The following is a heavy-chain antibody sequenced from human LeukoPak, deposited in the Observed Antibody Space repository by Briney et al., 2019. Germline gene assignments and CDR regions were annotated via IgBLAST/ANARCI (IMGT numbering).Heavy chain of an antibody. CDR3: AKVRDSRDWYKDAFDI. CDR2: ITGTGGST. CDR1: GFTFTSYA. J-gene: IGHJ3*02. D-gene: IGHD6-19*01. V-gene: IGHV3-23*01. Sequence: GGSLRLSCAASGFTFTSYAMSWVRQAPGKGLEWVSAITGTGGSTYYPASVKGRFTISRDNSKNTLYLQMSSLRAEDTAMYYCAKVRDSRDWYKDAFDIWGQGTMVTVSS.